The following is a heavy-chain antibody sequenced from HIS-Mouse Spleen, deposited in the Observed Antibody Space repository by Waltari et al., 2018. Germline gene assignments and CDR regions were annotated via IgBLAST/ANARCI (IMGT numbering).Heavy chain of an antibody. J-gene: IGHJ5*02. CDR1: GYTFTGYY. D-gene: IGHD1-26*01. CDR3: ARGPSYSGSYYGWFDP. Sequence: QVQLVQSGAEVKKPGASVKVSCKASGYTFTGYYMHWVRQAPGQGLEWRGGTNPKGGGTNNEQKFQGRVTMTRDTSISTAYMELSRLRSDDTAVYYCARGPSYSGSYYGWFDPWGQGTLVTVSS. V-gene: IGHV1-2*02. CDR2: TNPKGGGT.